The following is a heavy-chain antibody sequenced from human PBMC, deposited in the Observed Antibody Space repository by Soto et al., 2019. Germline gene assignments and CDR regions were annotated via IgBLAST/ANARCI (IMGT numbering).Heavy chain of an antibody. V-gene: IGHV1-8*01. Sequence: ASVKVSCKASGYTFTSYDINWVRQATGQGLEWMGWMNPNSGNTGYAQKFQGRVTMTRNTSISTAYMELSSLRSEDTAVYYCASALSEYYYSYMDVWGKGTTVTVSS. J-gene: IGHJ6*03. CDR3: ASALSEYYYSYMDV. CDR2: MNPNSGNT. CDR1: GYTFTSYD.